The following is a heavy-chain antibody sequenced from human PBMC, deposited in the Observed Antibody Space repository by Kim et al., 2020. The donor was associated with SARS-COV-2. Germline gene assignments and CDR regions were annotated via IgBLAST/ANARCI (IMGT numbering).Heavy chain of an antibody. Sequence: GGSLRLSCAASGFTFSNAWMSWVRQAPGKGLEWVGRIKSKTDGGTTDYAAPVKGRFTISRDDSKNTLYLQMNSLRTEDTAVYYCTTDLGWFGELSGYFDYWGQGTLVTVSS. CDR3: TTDLGWFGELSGYFDY. V-gene: IGHV3-15*01. CDR1: GFTFSNAW. J-gene: IGHJ4*02. D-gene: IGHD3-10*01. CDR2: IKSKTDGGTT.